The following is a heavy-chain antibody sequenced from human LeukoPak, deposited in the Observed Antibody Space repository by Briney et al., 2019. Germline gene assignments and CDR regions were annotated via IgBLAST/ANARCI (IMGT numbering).Heavy chain of an antibody. CDR2: INHSGST. J-gene: IGHJ3*02. D-gene: IGHD3-9*01. V-gene: IGHV4-34*01. CDR3: ASGYYDILTGYSVDAFDI. CDR1: SGSFSGYY. Sequence: SETLSLTCAVYSGSFSGYYWSWIRQPPGKGLEWIGEINHSGSTNYNPSLKSRVTISVDTSKNQFSLKLSSVTAADTAVYYCASGYYDILTGYSVDAFDIWGQGTMVTVSS.